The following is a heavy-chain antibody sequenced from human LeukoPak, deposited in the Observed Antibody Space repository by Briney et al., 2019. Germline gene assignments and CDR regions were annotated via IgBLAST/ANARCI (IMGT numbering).Heavy chain of an antibody. V-gene: IGHV1-18*01. CDR2: ISAYNGNT. CDR1: GYTFTRYG. J-gene: IGHJ4*02. CDR3: ARDDSGSTAVGVY. D-gene: IGHD1-26*01. Sequence: ASVKVSCKASGYTFTRYGISWVRQAPGQGLEWMGWISAYNGNTNYAQKLQGRVTMPTDTSTSTAYMERRSLRSDDTAVYYCARDDSGSTAVGVYWGQGTLVTVSS.